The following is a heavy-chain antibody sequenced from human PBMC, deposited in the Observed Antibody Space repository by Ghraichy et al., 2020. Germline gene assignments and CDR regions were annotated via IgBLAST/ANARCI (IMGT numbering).Heavy chain of an antibody. CDR2: IYSGGST. D-gene: IGHD2-21*01. V-gene: IGHV3-66*01. CDR3: AREANCGGDCFDY. CDR1: GFTVSSNY. Sequence: GGSLRLSCAASGFTVSSNYMSWVRQAPGKGLEWVSVIYSGGSTYYADSVKGRFTISRDNSKNTLYLQMNSLRAEDTAVYYCAREANCGGDCFDYWGQGTLVTVSS. J-gene: IGHJ4*02.